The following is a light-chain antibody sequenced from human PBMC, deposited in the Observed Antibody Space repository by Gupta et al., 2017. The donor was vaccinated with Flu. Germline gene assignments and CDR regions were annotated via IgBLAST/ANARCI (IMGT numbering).Light chain of an antibody. Sequence: ATLSRSPGERATPSCRASQSVSTNLAWYKQKPGQAPRLLIYGASTRATGIPARFSGSGYGTEFTLTIGSRQSEDFAVYYCQQYDDWPPWTFGQGTKV. CDR1: QSVSTN. CDR3: QQYDDWPPWT. CDR2: GAS. V-gene: IGKV3-15*01. J-gene: IGKJ1*01.